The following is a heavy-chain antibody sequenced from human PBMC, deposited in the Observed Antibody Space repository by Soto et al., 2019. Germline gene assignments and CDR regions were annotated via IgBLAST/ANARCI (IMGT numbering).Heavy chain of an antibody. J-gene: IGHJ1*01. V-gene: IGHV3-23*01. D-gene: IGHD3-10*01. Sequence: GGCLRRTCAAYGFTLSSYTMKWVRQAPGKGLEWVSGVSGRGADKFYADSVKGGLTISRDNSINLLFLQMNDMRGEDTGVYFCALSRLYNNFYYHLYGFNFWGQLTMVTVSS. CDR1: GFTLSSYT. CDR2: VSGRGADK. CDR3: ALSRLYNNFYYHLYGFNF.